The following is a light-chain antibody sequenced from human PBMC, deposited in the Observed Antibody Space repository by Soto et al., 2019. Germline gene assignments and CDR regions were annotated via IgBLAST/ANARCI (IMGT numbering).Light chain of an antibody. V-gene: IGKV1-39*01. CDR1: QSIDTY. CDR2: TAS. J-gene: IGKJ1*01. CDR3: QQSYKTLWT. Sequence: DIQLTQSPSSLSASVGDRVTITCRASQSIDTYLNWYQQRPGKAPRLLIYTASRLQSGVTSRFSGSGSGTEFTLTISSLQPEDFATYYCQQSYKTLWTFGQGTKVDIK.